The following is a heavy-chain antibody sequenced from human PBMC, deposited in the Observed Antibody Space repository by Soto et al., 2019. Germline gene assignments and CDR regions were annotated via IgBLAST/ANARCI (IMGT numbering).Heavy chain of an antibody. CDR1: GFTFGSYG. J-gene: IGHJ4*01. V-gene: IGHV3-7*01. CDR2: IKWDSSEK. D-gene: IGHD3-10*01. Sequence: GGSLSLSCAASGFTFGSYGMSWVRQAQGKGLEWLATIKWDSSEKKYLDSVKGRFTMSRDNAKNSLYLQMDSLRAEDTAVYYCARDSLYVSGTSVNHYLDCWGHGTLVTISS. CDR3: ARDSLYVSGTSVNHYLDC.